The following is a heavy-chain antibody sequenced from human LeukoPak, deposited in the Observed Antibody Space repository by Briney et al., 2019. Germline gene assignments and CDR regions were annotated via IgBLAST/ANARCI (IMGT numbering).Heavy chain of an antibody. D-gene: IGHD3-22*01. Sequence: GGPLRLSCAASGFTFSSYAMSWVRQAPGKGLEWVSAISGSGGSTYYADSVKGRFTISRDNSKNTLYLQMNSLRAEDTAVYYCAKVGDYYDSSGYYSGWFDPWGQGTLVTVSS. CDR3: AKVGDYYDSSGYYSGWFDP. V-gene: IGHV3-23*01. CDR2: ISGSGGST. CDR1: GFTFSSYA. J-gene: IGHJ5*02.